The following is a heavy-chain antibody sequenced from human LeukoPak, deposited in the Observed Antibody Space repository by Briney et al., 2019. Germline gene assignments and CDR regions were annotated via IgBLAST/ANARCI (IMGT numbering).Heavy chain of an antibody. D-gene: IGHD3-3*01. J-gene: IGHJ4*02. CDR2: ISSSGDTI. V-gene: IGHV3-48*03. CDR1: EFTFSSYE. CDR3: ARVPRSSRIPIFR. Sequence: GGSLRLSCAASEFTFSSYEVNWVRQAPGKGLEWVSYISSSGDTIYYADSVKGRFTISRDNAKNSLYLQLNSLRAEDTAVYYCARVPRSSRIPIFRRGQGTLVTVSS.